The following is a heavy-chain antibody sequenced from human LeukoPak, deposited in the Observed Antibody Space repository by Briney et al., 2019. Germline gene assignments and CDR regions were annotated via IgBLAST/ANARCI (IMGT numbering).Heavy chain of an antibody. CDR2: IYYSGST. D-gene: IGHD6-13*01. CDR1: GGSISSYY. CDR3: ARVRHIAAAFDY. Sequence: PSETLSLTCTVSGGSISSYYWSWIRQPPGKGLEWIGYIYYSGSTNYNPSLKSRVTISVDTSKNQFSLKLSSVTAADTAVYYCARVRHIAAAFDYWGQGTLVIVSS. V-gene: IGHV4-59*01. J-gene: IGHJ4*02.